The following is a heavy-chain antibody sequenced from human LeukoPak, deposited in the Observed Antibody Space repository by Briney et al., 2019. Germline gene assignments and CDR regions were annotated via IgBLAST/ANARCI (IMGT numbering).Heavy chain of an antibody. V-gene: IGHV4-39*01. CDR1: GGSFSGYY. CDR2: IYYSGTT. CDR3: ARLRSLEGTFDF. J-gene: IGHJ4*02. Sequence: SETLSLTCGVYGGSFSGYYWGWIRQPPGKGLEWIGSIYYSGTTYYSPSLKSRITISVDTSKDQFSLKLRSVTAADTAIFYCARLRSLEGTFDFWGLGTLVTVSS.